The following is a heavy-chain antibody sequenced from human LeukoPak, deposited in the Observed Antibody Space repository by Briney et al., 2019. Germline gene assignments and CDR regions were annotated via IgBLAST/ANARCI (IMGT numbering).Heavy chain of an antibody. CDR2: INSDGSST. Sequence: GGSLRLSCAASGFTFSSYWMHWVRQAPGKGLVWVSRINSDGSSTSYADSVKGRFTISRDNAKNTLYLQMNSLRAEDTAVYYCARDVLLWFGELFSNYYYYGMDVWGQGTTVTVSS. J-gene: IGHJ6*02. D-gene: IGHD3-10*01. V-gene: IGHV3-74*01. CDR1: GFTFSSYW. CDR3: ARDVLLWFGELFSNYYYYGMDV.